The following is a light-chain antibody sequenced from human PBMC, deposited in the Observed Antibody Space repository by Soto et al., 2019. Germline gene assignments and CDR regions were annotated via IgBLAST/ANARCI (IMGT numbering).Light chain of an antibody. CDR1: IRDVGAYNL. V-gene: IGLV2-14*01. Sequence: QSALTQPASVSGSAGQSITISCSGTIRDVGAYNLVSWYQQHPGTAPKLIIYEVRNRPSGISSRFSGSRSGNTASLTISGLQAEDEGAYYCSAYTARSTLVFGGGTKLTVL. CDR3: SAYTARSTLV. J-gene: IGLJ3*02. CDR2: EVR.